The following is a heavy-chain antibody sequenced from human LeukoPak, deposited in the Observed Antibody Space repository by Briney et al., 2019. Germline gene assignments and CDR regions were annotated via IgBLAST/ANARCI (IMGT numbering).Heavy chain of an antibody. CDR1: GDSITSSDYS. Sequence: LSLTCAVSGDSITSSDYSWSWIRQPPGKGLEWVSGISWNSDNLAYADSVKGRFTISRDNAKNSLFLQMNSLRAEDTALYYCAKDVTKYSSGWDGWFDPWGQGTLVTVSS. D-gene: IGHD6-19*01. J-gene: IGHJ5*02. V-gene: IGHV3-9*01. CDR2: ISWNSDNL. CDR3: AKDVTKYSSGWDGWFDP.